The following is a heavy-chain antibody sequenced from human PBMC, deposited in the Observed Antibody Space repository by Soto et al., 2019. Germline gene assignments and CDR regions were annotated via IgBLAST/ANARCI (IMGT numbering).Heavy chain of an antibody. D-gene: IGHD1-7*01. CDR2: IHRTGST. V-gene: IGHV4-4*02. Sequence: LRRPLSLTCAVSGGSFTSNNWWTWVRQPPGQGLEWIGEIHRTGSTNYNPSLKSRVTISLDKSEKQISLKVTSLTAADTAVYYCASRDPGTSVDYWGQGTLVTVSS. CDR1: GGSFTSNNW. CDR3: ASRDPGTSVDY. J-gene: IGHJ4*02.